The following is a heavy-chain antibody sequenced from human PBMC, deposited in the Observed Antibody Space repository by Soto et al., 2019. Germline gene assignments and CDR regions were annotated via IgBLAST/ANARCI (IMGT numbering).Heavy chain of an antibody. Sequence: SGPTLVKPTQTLTLTCTFSGFSLSTSGVGAGWIRQPPGKALEWLALIYWDDDKRYSPSLKSRLTITKDTSKNQVVLKMTNMDPVDTATYYCSHSWEQQRSAEYFQHWGQGTLVTVSS. CDR1: GFSLSTSGVG. CDR2: IYWDDDK. V-gene: IGHV2-5*02. J-gene: IGHJ1*01. D-gene: IGHD6-13*01. CDR3: SHSWEQQRSAEYFQH.